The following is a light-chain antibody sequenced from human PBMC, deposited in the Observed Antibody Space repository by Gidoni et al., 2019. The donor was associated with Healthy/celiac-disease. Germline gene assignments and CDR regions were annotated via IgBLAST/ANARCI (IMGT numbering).Light chain of an antibody. V-gene: IGKV3-11*01. J-gene: IGKJ1*01. Sequence: DIVFTQSPAPLSLSPGERAPLSCRASQRISSYLARYQQKPGQAPRLLIYDASNRATGIPARFSGSGSGTDFTLTISSLEPEDFAVDYCQQRSNGHPWTFXXXTKVEIK. CDR1: QRISSY. CDR2: DAS. CDR3: QQRSNGHPWT.